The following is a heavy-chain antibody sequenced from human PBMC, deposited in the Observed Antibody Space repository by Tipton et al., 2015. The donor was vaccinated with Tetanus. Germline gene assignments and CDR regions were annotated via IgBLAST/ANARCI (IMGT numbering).Heavy chain of an antibody. Sequence: TLSLTCTVSGGSISSYYWSWIRQPPGKGLEWIGYIYFNGSTNYNPSLKSRVTISVDTSKNQFSLKLSSVTAADTAVYYCARGATTVTWGHGGGRDGRGDAFDIWGQGTMVTVSS. D-gene: IGHD4-11*01. J-gene: IGHJ3*02. CDR2: IYFNGST. CDR1: GGSISSYY. V-gene: IGHV4-59*01. CDR3: ARGATTVTWGHGGGRDGRGDAFDI.